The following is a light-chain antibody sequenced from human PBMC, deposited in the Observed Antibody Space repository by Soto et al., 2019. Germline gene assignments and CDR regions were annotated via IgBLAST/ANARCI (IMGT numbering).Light chain of an antibody. CDR2: ATS. CDR1: QSISSY. Sequence: DIQMTQSPSSLSASVGDRVTITCRASQSISSYLNWYQQKPGKAPNLLIYATSTLQSGVPSRFSGSGSGTDFTLTISSLQPEDFATYYCQQSYSIVWTFGQGTKAEIQ. J-gene: IGKJ1*01. CDR3: QQSYSIVWT. V-gene: IGKV1-39*01.